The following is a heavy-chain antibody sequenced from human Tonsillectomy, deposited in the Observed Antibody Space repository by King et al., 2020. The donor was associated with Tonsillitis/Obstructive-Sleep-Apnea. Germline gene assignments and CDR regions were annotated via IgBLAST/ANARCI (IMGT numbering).Heavy chain of an antibody. CDR3: ARDRPAAYGAFDI. J-gene: IGHJ3*02. D-gene: IGHD2-2*01. Sequence: QLVQSGGGLIQPGGSLRLSCAASGFTVSSNYMSWVRQAPGKGLEWVSVIYSGGSTYYTDSVKGRFTISRDNSKNTLYLQMNSLRDEDTAVYYCARDRPAAYGAFDIWGEGTMVTVSS. V-gene: IGHV3-53*01. CDR1: GFTVSSNY. CDR2: IYSGGST.